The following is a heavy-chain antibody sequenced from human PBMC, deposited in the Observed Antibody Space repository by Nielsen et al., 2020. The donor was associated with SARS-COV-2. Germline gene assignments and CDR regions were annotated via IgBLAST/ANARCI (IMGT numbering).Heavy chain of an antibody. CDR2: INAGNGNT. V-gene: IGHV1-3*01. Sequence: ASVKVSCKASGYTFTSYGISWVRQAPGQRLEWMGWINAGNGNTKYSQKFQGRVTITRDTSASTAYMELSSLRSEDTAVYYCARISTSVRRLFGMDVWGQGTTVTVSS. CDR3: ARISTSVRRLFGMDV. D-gene: IGHD1-1*01. J-gene: IGHJ6*02. CDR1: GYTFTSYG.